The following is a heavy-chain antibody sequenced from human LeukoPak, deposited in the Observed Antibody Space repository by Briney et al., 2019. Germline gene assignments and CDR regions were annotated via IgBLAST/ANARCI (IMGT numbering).Heavy chain of an antibody. Sequence: PSETLSLTCAVYGGSFSGYYWSWIRQPPGKGLEWIGEINHSGSTNYNPSLKSRVTISVDTSKNQFSLKLSSVTAADTAVYYCARDNLYSYCSSSSCQYYFDYWGQGTLVTVSS. CDR2: INHSGST. V-gene: IGHV4-34*01. CDR3: ARDNLYSYCSSSSCQYYFDY. J-gene: IGHJ4*02. D-gene: IGHD2-2*01. CDR1: GGSFSGYY.